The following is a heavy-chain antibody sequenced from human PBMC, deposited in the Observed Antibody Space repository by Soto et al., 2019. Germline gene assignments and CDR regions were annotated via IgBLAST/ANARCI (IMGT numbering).Heavy chain of an antibody. J-gene: IGHJ6*02. CDR1: GGTFSSYA. Sequence: QVQLVQSGAEVKKPGSSVKVSCKASGGTFSSYAISWVRQAPGQGLEWMGGIIPIFGTANYAQKFQGRVTITADESTSTAYMDLSSLRSEDTAVYYCARPYYYGSGNYYYYYGMDVWGQGTTVTVSS. D-gene: IGHD3-10*01. CDR3: ARPYYYGSGNYYYYYGMDV. CDR2: IIPIFGTA. V-gene: IGHV1-69*01.